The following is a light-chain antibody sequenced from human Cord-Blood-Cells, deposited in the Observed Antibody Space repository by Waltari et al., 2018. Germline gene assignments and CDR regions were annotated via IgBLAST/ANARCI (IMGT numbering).Light chain of an antibody. CDR1: QSVSSY. CDR3: QQRSNWRAT. J-gene: IGKJ4*01. CDR2: DAS. Sequence: EIVLTQSPASLSLSPGERATLSCRASQSVSSYLAWYQQKPGQAPRLLIYDASNRATGIPARCSGSGSGTDFTLTISSLEPEDFAVYYCQQRSNWRATFGGGTKVEIK. V-gene: IGKV3-11*01.